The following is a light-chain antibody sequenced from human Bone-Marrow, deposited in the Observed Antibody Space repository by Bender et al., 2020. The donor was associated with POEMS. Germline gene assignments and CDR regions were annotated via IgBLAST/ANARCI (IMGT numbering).Light chain of an antibody. CDR1: SSNIGSDT. V-gene: IGLV1-40*01. J-gene: IGLJ3*02. Sequence: SVLTQPPSASGTPGQRVIISCSGSSSNIGSDTVNWYQHLPGTAPKLLIYGYNNRPSGVPDRFSGSKSGTSASLAITGLQAEDETDYYCQSYDSSLGAWVFGGGTKLTVL. CDR2: GYN. CDR3: QSYDSSLGAWV.